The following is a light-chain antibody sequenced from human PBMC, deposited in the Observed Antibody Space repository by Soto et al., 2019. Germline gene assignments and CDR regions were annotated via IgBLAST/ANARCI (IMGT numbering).Light chain of an antibody. J-gene: IGLJ3*02. V-gene: IGLV1-44*01. CDR3: AAWDDSLNALV. CDR1: SSNIGSNA. CDR2: TNN. Sequence: QPVLTQPPSASGTPGQRVTISCSGASSNIGSNAVNWYQQLPGTAPQLLIYTNNQRPSGVPDRFSGSKSGTSASLAITGLQSEDESDYPCAAWDDSLNALVFGGGTKLTVL.